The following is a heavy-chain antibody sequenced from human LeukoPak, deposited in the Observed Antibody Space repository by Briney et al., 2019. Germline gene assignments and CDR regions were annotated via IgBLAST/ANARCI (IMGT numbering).Heavy chain of an antibody. Sequence: PGGSLRLSCGASGFTFSRHGMHWVRQAPGKGLEWVAVIWYDGSKKYYADSVKGRFTISRDNSKNTLYLQMNSLSAEDTAVYYCVRLSTFKVGSTAYDGFDLWGQGTMVTVSS. D-gene: IGHD1-26*01. CDR2: IWYDGSKK. V-gene: IGHV3-33*01. CDR3: VRLSTFKVGSTAYDGFDL. J-gene: IGHJ3*01. CDR1: GFTFSRHG.